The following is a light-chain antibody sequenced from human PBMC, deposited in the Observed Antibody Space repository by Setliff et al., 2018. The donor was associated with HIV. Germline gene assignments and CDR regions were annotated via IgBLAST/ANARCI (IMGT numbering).Light chain of an antibody. CDR1: SGSIASNY. CDR3: QSYDSSYYA. Sequence: LTQPHSVSESPGKTVTISCTRSSGSIASNYVQWYQQRPGSSPTTVIYEDNQRPSGVPDRFSGSIDSSSNSASLTISGLKTEDEADYYCQSYDSSYYAFGTGTKVTVL. J-gene: IGLJ1*01. V-gene: IGLV6-57*01. CDR2: EDN.